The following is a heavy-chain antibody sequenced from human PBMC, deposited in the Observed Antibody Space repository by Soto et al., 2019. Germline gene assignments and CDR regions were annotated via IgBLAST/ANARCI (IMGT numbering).Heavy chain of an antibody. V-gene: IGHV3-48*02. CDR1: GFTFSSYS. CDR2: ISSSSSTI. J-gene: IGHJ3*02. CDR3: ARGIFVGQQLTPLVGAFDI. Sequence: HPGGSLRLSCAASGFTFSSYSMNWVRQAPGKGLEWVSYISSSSSTIYYADSVKGRFTISRDNAKNSLYLQMNSLRDEDTAVYYCARGIFVGQQLTPLVGAFDIWGQGTMVTVSS. D-gene: IGHD6-13*01.